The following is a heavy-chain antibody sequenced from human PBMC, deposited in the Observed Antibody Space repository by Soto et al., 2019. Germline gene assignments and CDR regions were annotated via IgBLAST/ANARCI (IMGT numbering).Heavy chain of an antibody. J-gene: IGHJ4*01. Sequence: QVQLQESGPGLVKPSETLSLTCTVSGGSFSSGSYYWSCILQPPGKGLECVGYIYYSGSTNYKPSLSIPVTITVDPSMSHFSRNLSSVIPADTAVYYCARVTSSCEHVSYFDYGGHGSLVTVSS. CDR3: ARVTSSCEHVSYFDY. D-gene: IGHD6-13*01. V-gene: IGHV4-61*03. CDR2: IYYSGST. CDR1: GGSFSSGSYY.